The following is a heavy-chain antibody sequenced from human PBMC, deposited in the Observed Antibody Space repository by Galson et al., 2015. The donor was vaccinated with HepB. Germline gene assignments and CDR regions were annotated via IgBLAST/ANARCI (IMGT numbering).Heavy chain of an antibody. CDR1: GYTFTSYY. J-gene: IGHJ6*02. D-gene: IGHD3-3*01. CDR2: INPSGSST. Sequence: SVKVSCKASGYTFTSYYMHWVRQAPGQGLEWMGIINPSGSSTSYAQKFQGRVTMTRDTSTSTVYMELSSLRSEDTAVYYCARDLRITIFGGHKPSASSGWGYGMDVWGQGTTVTVSS. CDR3: ARDLRITIFGGHKPSASSGWGYGMDV. V-gene: IGHV1-46*01.